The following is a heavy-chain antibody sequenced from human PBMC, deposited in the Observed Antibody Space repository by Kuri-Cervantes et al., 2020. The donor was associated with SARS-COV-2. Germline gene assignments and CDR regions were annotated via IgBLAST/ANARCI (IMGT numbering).Heavy chain of an antibody. CDR1: GYTFTTYG. Sequence: ASVKVSCKASGYTFTTYGISWVRQARGQGLEWMGWISAYNGNRNYAQKLQGRVTMTTDTSTSTAYMELRSLRSDDTAVYYCARGGPAMVGYYYYGMDVWGQGTTVTVSS. CDR3: ARGGPAMVGYYYYGMDV. V-gene: IGHV1-18*01. CDR2: ISAYNGNR. J-gene: IGHJ6*02. D-gene: IGHD5-18*01.